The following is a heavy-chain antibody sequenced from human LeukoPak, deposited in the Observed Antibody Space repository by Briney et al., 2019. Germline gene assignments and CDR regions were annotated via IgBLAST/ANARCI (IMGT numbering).Heavy chain of an antibody. CDR1: GGTFSSYA. CDR3: ARRHRPGWFDP. CDR2: IIPIFGIA. Sequence: SVKVSCKASGGTFSSYAISWVRQAPGQGLEWMGRIIPIFGIANYAQKFQGRVTITADKSTSTAYMELSSLRSEDTAVYYCARRHRPGWFDPWGQGTLVTVSS. J-gene: IGHJ5*02. V-gene: IGHV1-69*04. D-gene: IGHD6-25*01.